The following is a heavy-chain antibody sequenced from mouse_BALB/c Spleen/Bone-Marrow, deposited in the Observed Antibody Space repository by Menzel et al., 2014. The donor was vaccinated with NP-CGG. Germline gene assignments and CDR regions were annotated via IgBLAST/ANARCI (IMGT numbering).Heavy chain of an antibody. V-gene: IGHV1-61*01. Sequence: VQLQQSGAELVRPGTPVKLSCKASGYTFTSYWMNWVKQRPGRGLEWIGRIDPSASETHYNQKFKDKATLTVDKSSSTAYIQISSLTSEDSAGYYCARGGAYFDYWGQGTTLTVSS. CDR1: GYTFTSYW. CDR3: ARGGAYFDY. J-gene: IGHJ2*01. CDR2: IDPSASET.